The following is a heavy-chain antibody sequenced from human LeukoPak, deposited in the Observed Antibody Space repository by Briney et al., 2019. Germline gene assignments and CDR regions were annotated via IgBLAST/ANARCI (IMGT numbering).Heavy chain of an antibody. Sequence: PGGSLRLSCAASGFTFSSYGMHWVRQAPGKGLEWVAVIWYDGSNKYYADSVKGRFTISRDNSKNTLYLQMNSLRAEDTAVYYCARDDYGDYGLFDYWGQGTLVTASS. D-gene: IGHD4-17*01. CDR2: IWYDGSNK. CDR1: GFTFSSYG. V-gene: IGHV3-33*01. J-gene: IGHJ4*02. CDR3: ARDDYGDYGLFDY.